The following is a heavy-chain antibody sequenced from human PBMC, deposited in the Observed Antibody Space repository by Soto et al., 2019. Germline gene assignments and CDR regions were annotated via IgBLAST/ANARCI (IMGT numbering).Heavy chain of an antibody. V-gene: IGHV3-74*01. CDR3: TRGPRPISTGTGAY. D-gene: IGHD3-10*01. CDR1: GFIFNMYC. J-gene: IGHJ4*02. Sequence: EVHLVESGGGLVPPGGSVRLSCAASGFIFNMYCMHWVRQTPGKGLVWISRMYNDGRYTDYADSVKGRFTISRDNVNDTVYLQMNNLRAEDSGLYYCTRGPRPISTGTGAYWGQGTQVTVSS. CDR2: MYNDGRYT.